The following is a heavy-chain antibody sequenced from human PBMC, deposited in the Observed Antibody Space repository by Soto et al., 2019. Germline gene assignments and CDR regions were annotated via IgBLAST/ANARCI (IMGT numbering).Heavy chain of an antibody. CDR1: GFTFSRYG. V-gene: IGHV3-33*01. J-gene: IGHJ4*02. CDR3: ERDETHYFDY. Sequence: QVQLGESGGGVVQPGRSLRLSCAASGFTFSRYGIHWVRQAPGKGLECVAVIWYDGSKKYYADSVKGRFTISRDNSKNTRYLQMNSLRAEDTAVYYCERDETHYFDYWGQGNLVTVS. CDR2: IWYDGSKK.